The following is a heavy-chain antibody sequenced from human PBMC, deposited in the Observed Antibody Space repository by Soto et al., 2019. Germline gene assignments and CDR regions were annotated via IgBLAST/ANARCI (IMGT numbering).Heavy chain of an antibody. CDR3: ARERSTTGRDY. CDR1: GGSISSGGSY. V-gene: IGHV4-31*03. CDR2: IYYSGST. Sequence: QVQLQESGPGLVKPSQTLSLTCTVSGGSISSGGSYWSWIRQHPGKALEWIGYIYYSGSTYYNPSLKSRVTISVDTSKNQFSLKLSSVTAADTAVYYCARERSTTGRDYWGQGTLVTVSS. J-gene: IGHJ4*02. D-gene: IGHD4-4*01.